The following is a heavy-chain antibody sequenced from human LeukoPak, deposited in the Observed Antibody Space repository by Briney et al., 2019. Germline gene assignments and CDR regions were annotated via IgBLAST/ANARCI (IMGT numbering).Heavy chain of an antibody. CDR1: GFTFRGSA. CDR2: ISGSGAAT. Sequence: AGGSLRPSCEPPEFIGFTFRGSAMGWVRQAPGRGLEWVSAISGSGAATFYADSVKGRFTISRDNAKNSLYLQMNSLRTEDTAFYYCAKDMGDGYNLRAFDFWGQGTMVTVSS. V-gene: IGHV3-23*01. D-gene: IGHD5-24*01. J-gene: IGHJ3*01. CDR3: AKDMGDGYNLRAFDF.